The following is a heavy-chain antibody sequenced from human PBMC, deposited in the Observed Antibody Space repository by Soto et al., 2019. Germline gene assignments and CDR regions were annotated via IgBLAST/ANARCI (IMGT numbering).Heavy chain of an antibody. CDR3: ARDVTPSSYYDFWSGYYIGWFDP. Sequence: PGGSLRLSCAASGFTFDDYAMHWVRQAPGKGLEWVSGFSWNSSYIDYADSVKGRFTISRDNAKNSLYLQMNCLRAEDTAVYYCARDVTPSSYYDFWSGYYIGWFDPWGQGTLVTVSS. J-gene: IGHJ5*02. CDR1: GFTFDDYA. CDR2: FSWNSSYI. V-gene: IGHV3-9*01. D-gene: IGHD3-3*01.